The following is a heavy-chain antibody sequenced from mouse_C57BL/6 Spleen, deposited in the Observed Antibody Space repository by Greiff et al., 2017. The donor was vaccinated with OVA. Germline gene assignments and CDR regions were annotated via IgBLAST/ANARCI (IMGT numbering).Heavy chain of an antibody. CDR1: GFSLTSYG. J-gene: IGHJ1*03. Sequence: QVQLQQSGPGLVAPSQSLSITCTVSGFSLTSYGVHWVRQPPGKGLEWLVVIWSDGSTTYNSSLKSRLSLSKDNSKSQVFLQMNSLQTDDTAMYYCARHYYGSSYWYFDVWGTGTTVTVSS. D-gene: IGHD1-1*01. V-gene: IGHV2-6-1*01. CDR3: ARHYYGSSYWYFDV. CDR2: IWSDGST.